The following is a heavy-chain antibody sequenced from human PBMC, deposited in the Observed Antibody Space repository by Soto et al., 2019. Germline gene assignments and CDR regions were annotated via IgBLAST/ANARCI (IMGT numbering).Heavy chain of an antibody. CDR1: GGTFSSYA. V-gene: IGHV1-69*12. CDR3: ARHLGGNHYYYGMDV. J-gene: IGHJ6*02. D-gene: IGHD3-16*01. CDR2: IIPIFGTA. Sequence: QVQLVQSGAEVKKPGSSVKVSCKASGGTFSSYAISWVRQAPGQGLEWMGGIIPIFGTADYAQKFQGRVTITADDFTRTAYMELSSLRSEDTAVYYCARHLGGNHYYYGMDVWGQGPTVTVSS.